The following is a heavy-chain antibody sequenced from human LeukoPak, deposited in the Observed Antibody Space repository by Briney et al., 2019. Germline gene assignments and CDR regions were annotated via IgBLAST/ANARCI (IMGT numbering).Heavy chain of an antibody. CDR2: ISTSGSHI. CDR1: GFTFSDYK. Sequence: ETGGSLRLSCAASGFTFSDYKMNWVRQAPGKGLEWVSSISTSGSHIDYADSMKGRFAVSRDNAKNSLYLQMNSLRTEDTAVYYCVREQYHFSDYWGQGTLVTVSS. V-gene: IGHV3-21*01. D-gene: IGHD2/OR15-2a*01. J-gene: IGHJ4*02. CDR3: VREQYHFSDY.